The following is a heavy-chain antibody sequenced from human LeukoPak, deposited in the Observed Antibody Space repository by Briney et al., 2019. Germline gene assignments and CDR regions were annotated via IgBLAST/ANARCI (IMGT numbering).Heavy chain of an antibody. V-gene: IGHV4-59*12. D-gene: IGHD5-24*01. CDR3: AREGEDGYNYYFDY. J-gene: IGHJ4*02. Sequence: SETLSLTCTVSGGSISSYYWSWIRQPPGKGLEWIGYIYYIGSTNYNPSLKSRVTISVDTSKNQFSLKLSSVTAADTAVYYCAREGEDGYNYYFDYWGQGTLVTVSS. CDR1: GGSISSYY. CDR2: IYYIGST.